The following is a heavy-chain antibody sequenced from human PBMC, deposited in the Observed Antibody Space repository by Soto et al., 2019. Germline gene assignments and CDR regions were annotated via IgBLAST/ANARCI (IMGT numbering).Heavy chain of an antibody. J-gene: IGHJ6*02. Sequence: PGESLKISCQGSGYSFANYWISWVRQMPGKGLEWMGRFNPSDSYTDYNPSFQGHVTISADKSISTAYVQWSSLKASGTAMYFCARHPYIGGLDVWGQGTAVTVSS. CDR1: GYSFANYW. CDR3: ARHPYIGGLDV. CDR2: FNPSDSYT. D-gene: IGHD2-15*01. V-gene: IGHV5-10-1*01.